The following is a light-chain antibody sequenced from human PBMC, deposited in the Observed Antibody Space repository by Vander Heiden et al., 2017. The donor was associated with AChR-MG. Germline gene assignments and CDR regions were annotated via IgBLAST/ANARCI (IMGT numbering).Light chain of an antibody. CDR1: SSDVGGYTY. CDR3: CSYAGSYTLV. CDR2: DVS. J-gene: IGLJ2*01. Sequence: QSALTQPRSVSGSPGPSVTLPCTGTSSDVGGYTYVSCDQQHPGKAPKLMIYDVSKGPAGVPDRFSGSKSGNTASLTISGLQAEDEADYYCCSYAGSYTLVFGGGTKLTVL. V-gene: IGLV2-11*01.